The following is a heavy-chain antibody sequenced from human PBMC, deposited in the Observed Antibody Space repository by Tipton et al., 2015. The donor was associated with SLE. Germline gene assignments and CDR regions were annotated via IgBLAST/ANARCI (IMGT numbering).Heavy chain of an antibody. D-gene: IGHD2-2*01. Sequence: GSLRLSCAASGFTFSSYDMHWVRQATGKGLEWVSAIGTAGDPYYPGSVKGRFTISRDNSKNTLYLQMNSLRAEDTAVYYCAKASGGDQLLDYWGQGTLVTVSS. CDR2: IGTAGDP. CDR3: AKASGGDQLLDY. J-gene: IGHJ4*02. V-gene: IGHV3-13*05. CDR1: GFTFSSYD.